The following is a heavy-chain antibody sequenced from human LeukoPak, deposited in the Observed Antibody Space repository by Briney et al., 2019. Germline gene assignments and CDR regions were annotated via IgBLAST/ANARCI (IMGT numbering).Heavy chain of an antibody. CDR2: TYHSGST. D-gene: IGHD6-19*01. J-gene: IGHJ4*02. CDR3: ARVGGIAVAGTSYDFDY. CDR1: GHSISSGYY. Sequence: SETLSLICAVSGHSISSGYYWGWIRQPPGKGLEWIGSTYHSGSTYYTPSLKSRVTISVDTSKNQFSLKLSSVTAADTAVYYCARVGGIAVAGTSYDFDYGGQGTLVTVSA. V-gene: IGHV4-38-2*01.